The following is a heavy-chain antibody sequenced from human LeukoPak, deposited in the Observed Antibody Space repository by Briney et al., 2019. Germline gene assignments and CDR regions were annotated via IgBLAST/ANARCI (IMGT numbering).Heavy chain of an antibody. CDR3: ARGRGDCSSGVCYTAYYYLGMDV. D-gene: IGHD2-8*01. J-gene: IGHJ6*02. Sequence: GASVKVSCKASGYTFTSYGISWVRQAPGQGLEWMGWISAYSGNTNYAQKFQGRVTITADESTSTAYMELSSLRSEDTAVYYCARGRGDCSSGVCYTAYYYLGMDVWGQGTTVTVSS. V-gene: IGHV1-18*01. CDR2: ISAYSGNT. CDR1: GYTFTSYG.